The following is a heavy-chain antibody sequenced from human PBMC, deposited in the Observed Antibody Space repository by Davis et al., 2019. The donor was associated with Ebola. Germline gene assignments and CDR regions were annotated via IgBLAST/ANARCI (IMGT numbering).Heavy chain of an antibody. Sequence: GESLKISCAASGFTFSSYSMNWVRQAPGKGLEWVSSISSSSSYIYYADSVKGRFTISRDNAKNSLYLQMNSLRAEDTAVYYCARYLEMATIDYFDYWGQGTLVTVSS. CDR2: ISSSSSYI. V-gene: IGHV3-21*01. J-gene: IGHJ4*02. CDR3: ARYLEMATIDYFDY. D-gene: IGHD5-24*01. CDR1: GFTFSSYS.